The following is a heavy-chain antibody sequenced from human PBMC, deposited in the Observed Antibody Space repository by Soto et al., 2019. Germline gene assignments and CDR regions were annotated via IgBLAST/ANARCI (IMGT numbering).Heavy chain of an antibody. CDR3: ATALLGSCTNGVCSRGMDV. Sequence: LRLSCAASGFTFSDYYMTWIRQAPGKGLEWVSYISIISSFTNYADSVKGRFTISRDNAKQSLYLQMNGLRAEDTAVYYCATALLGSCTNGVCSRGMDVWGQGTTVTVSS. CDR2: ISIISSFT. CDR1: GFTFSDYY. J-gene: IGHJ6*02. D-gene: IGHD2-8*01. V-gene: IGHV3-11*06.